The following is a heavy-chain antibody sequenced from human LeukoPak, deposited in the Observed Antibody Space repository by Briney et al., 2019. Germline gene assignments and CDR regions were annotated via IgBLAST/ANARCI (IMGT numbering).Heavy chain of an antibody. CDR3: ARGGYSSGYIASRDYYYMDV. J-gene: IGHJ6*03. D-gene: IGHD5-18*01. CDR1: GYSFTSYG. V-gene: IGHV1-18*01. Sequence: ASVKVSCKASGYSFTSYGISWVRQAPGQGLEWMGWISAYNGKTNYAQKLQGRVTMTTDTSTSTAYMELRSLRSDDTAVYYCARGGYSSGYIASRDYYYMDVWGKGTTVTISS. CDR2: ISAYNGKT.